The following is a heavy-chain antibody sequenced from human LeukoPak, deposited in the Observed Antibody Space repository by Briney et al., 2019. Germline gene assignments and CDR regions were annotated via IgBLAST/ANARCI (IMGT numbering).Heavy chain of an antibody. J-gene: IGHJ3*02. D-gene: IGHD4-17*01. V-gene: IGHV3-23*01. CDR3: AKDLYGDYAVGAFDI. CDR1: GFTFSSYA. CDR2: ISGSGGST. Sequence: PGGSLRLSCAASGFTFSSYAMSWVRQAPGKGLEWVSAISGSGGSTYYADSVKGRFTISRDNSKNTLYLQMDSLRAEDTAVYYCAKDLYGDYAVGAFDIWGQGTMVTVSS.